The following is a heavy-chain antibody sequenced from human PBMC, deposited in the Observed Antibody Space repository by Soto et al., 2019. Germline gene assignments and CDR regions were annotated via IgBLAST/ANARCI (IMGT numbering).Heavy chain of an antibody. CDR2: ISAYNGNT. V-gene: IGHV1-18*04. CDR3: ETDDSSSCGKADY. CDR1: GLTICRYC. Sequence: VTCSASGLTICRYCDFGMREAPGQRLEWMGWISAYNGNTNYAQKLQGRVTMTTDTSTSKAYMELMSLRSDDTAVYHCETDDSSSCGKADYWGQANLGTGSS. D-gene: IGHD2-2*01. J-gene: IGHJ4*02.